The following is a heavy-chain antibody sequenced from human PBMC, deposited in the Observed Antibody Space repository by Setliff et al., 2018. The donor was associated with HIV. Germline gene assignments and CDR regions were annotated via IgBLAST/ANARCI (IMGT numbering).Heavy chain of an antibody. V-gene: IGHV4-39*02. CDR1: GGSLTSSSYY. CDR3: ARGLSVYSYANIYYSHGMDV. J-gene: IGHJ6*02. CDR2: VYYRGIT. D-gene: IGHD3-16*01. Sequence: PSETLSLTCTVSGGSLTSSSYYWGWIRQPPGMGVEWPGLVYYRGITYNNPSLNSRVTLSVGTSKTHFFLKLTSVTASDTAKYYCARGLSVYSYANIYYSHGMDVWGQGTTVTVSS.